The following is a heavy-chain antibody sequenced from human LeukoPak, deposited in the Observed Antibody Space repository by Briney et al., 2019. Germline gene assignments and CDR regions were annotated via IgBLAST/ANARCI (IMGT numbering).Heavy chain of an antibody. D-gene: IGHD3-22*01. CDR3: ARYYYDSSGYPEGFDY. CDR1: GYTFTSYD. Sequence: ASVKVSCKASGYTFTSYDINWVRQATGQGLEWMGWMNPNRGNTGYAQKFQGRVTMTRNTSISTAYMELSSLRSEDTAVYYCARYYYDSSGYPEGFDYWGQGTLVTVSS. V-gene: IGHV1-8*01. J-gene: IGHJ4*02. CDR2: MNPNRGNT.